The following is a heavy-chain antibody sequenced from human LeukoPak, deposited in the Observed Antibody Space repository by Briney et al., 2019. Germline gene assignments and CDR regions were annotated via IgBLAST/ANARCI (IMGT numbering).Heavy chain of an antibody. CDR1: GFRFGSDW. CDR3: VRYYDPPVGDAFDI. J-gene: IGHJ3*02. CDR2: INPDGSEK. Sequence: PGGSLRLSCAASGFRFGSDWMSWVRQAPGKGLEWVANINPDGSEKYYVDSVKGRFTISRDNDKNSLYLRLNSLRADDTAVYYCVRYYDPPVGDAFDIWGRGTLVTVSS. V-gene: IGHV3-7*01. D-gene: IGHD3-16*01.